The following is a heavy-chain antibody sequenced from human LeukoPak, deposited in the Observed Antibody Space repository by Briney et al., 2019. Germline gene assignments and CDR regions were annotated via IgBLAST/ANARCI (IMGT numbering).Heavy chain of an antibody. CDR2: INHSGST. Sequence: SETLSLTCAVYGGSFSGYYWSWIRQPPGKGLEWIGEINHSGSTNYNPSLKSRVTIPVDTSKNQFSLTLSSVTAAATAVYYCARAQYNWFDPWGEGTLVTVSS. CDR1: GGSFSGYY. J-gene: IGHJ5*02. V-gene: IGHV4-34*01. CDR3: ARAQYNWFDP.